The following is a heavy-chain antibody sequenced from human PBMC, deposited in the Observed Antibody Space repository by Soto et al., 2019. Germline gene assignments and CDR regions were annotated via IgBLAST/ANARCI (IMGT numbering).Heavy chain of an antibody. CDR1: GGSISSGGYY. V-gene: IGHV4-31*03. CDR3: ARESIFETGYSLTLGFDP. Sequence: TLSLTCTVSGGSISSGGYYWSWIRQHPGKGLEWIGYIYYSGSTYYNPSLKSRVTISVDTSKNQFSLKLSSVTAADTAVYYCARESIFETGYSLTLGFDPWGQGTLVTVSS. D-gene: IGHD3-9*01. J-gene: IGHJ5*02. CDR2: IYYSGST.